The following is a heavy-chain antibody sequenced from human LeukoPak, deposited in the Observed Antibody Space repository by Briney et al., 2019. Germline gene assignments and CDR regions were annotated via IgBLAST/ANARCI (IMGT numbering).Heavy chain of an antibody. CDR3: ARDLGAVDY. CDR1: GGSFSGYY. Sequence: PSETLSLTCAGYGGSFSGYYWSWIRQPPGKGLEWIGEINHSGSSNYNPSLKSRVTISVDTSKNQFSLKLSSVTAADTAVYYCARDLGAVDYWGQGTLVTVSS. D-gene: IGHD3-16*01. J-gene: IGHJ4*02. V-gene: IGHV4-34*01. CDR2: INHSGSS.